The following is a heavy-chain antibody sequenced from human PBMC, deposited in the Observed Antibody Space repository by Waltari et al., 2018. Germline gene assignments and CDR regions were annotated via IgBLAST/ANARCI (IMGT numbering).Heavy chain of an antibody. J-gene: IGHJ4*02. Sequence: EVQLVESGGGLVQPGGSLRLSCAASGFTFSSYWMSWVRQAPGKGLEWVANIKQDGSEKYYVDSVKGRFTISRDNAKNSLYLQMNSLRAEDTAVYYSAKNPYGEYYFDYWGQGTLVTVSS. D-gene: IGHD4-17*01. CDR1: GFTFSSYW. V-gene: IGHV3-7*01. CDR2: IKQDGSEK. CDR3: AKNPYGEYYFDY.